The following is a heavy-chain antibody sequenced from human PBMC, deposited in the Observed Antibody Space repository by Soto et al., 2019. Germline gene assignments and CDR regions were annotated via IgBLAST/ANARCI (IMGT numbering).Heavy chain of an antibody. CDR1: GFTFSSCG. D-gene: IGHD2-2*01. J-gene: IGHJ4*02. CDR2: ISGSGDSS. V-gene: IGHV3-23*01. Sequence: DVQLLESGGGLVQPGGSLRLSCAASGFTFSSCGMSWVRQAPGKGLEWVSAISGSGDSSYYADSVKGRFTISRDNSKSTLYLQMNSLGAADTAVYYCAKEDVVPPAMAGWVVRIHDYWGQGTLVTVSS. CDR3: AKEDVVPPAMAGWVVRIHDY.